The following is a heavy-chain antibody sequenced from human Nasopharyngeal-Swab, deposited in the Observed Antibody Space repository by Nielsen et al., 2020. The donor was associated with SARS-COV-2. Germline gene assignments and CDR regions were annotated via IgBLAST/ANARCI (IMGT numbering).Heavy chain of an antibody. Sequence: SETLSLTCTVSGGSISSYYWSWIRQTPGKGLEWIGYIYYSGSTNYNPSLKSRVTISVDTSKNQFSLKLSSVTAADTAVYYCARERVTGAATENWFDPWGQGTLVTVSS. V-gene: IGHV4-59*01. CDR3: ARERVTGAATENWFDP. CDR2: IYYSGST. D-gene: IGHD6-25*01. J-gene: IGHJ5*02. CDR1: GGSISSYY.